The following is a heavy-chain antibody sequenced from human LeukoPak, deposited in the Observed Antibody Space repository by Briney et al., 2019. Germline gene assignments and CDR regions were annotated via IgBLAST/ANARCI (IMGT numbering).Heavy chain of an antibody. V-gene: IGHV1-2*02. D-gene: IGHD3-16*01. J-gene: IGHJ3*02. Sequence: ASVKVSCKASGYTFTGYYMHWVRQAPGQGLEWMGWINPNSGDTNYAQKFQGRVTMTRDTSISTSYMELSRLRANDTRVYCFARPGGDGAFDIWGQGTMVTVSS. CDR1: GYTFTGYY. CDR2: INPNSGDT. CDR3: ARPGGDGAFDI.